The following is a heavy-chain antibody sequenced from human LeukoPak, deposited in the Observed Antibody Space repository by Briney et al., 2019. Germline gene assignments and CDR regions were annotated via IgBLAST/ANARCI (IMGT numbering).Heavy chain of an antibody. D-gene: IGHD3-16*02. V-gene: IGHV3-30*04. CDR1: GFTFSSYA. CDR3: ARDHHFMITFGGVIVGYFDY. J-gene: IGHJ4*02. Sequence: GGSLRLSCAASGFTFSSYAVHWVRQAPGKGLEWVAVISYDESNKYYADSVKGRFTISRDNSKNTLYLQMNSLRAEDTAVYYCARDHHFMITFGGVIVGYFDYWGQGTLVTVSS. CDR2: ISYDESNK.